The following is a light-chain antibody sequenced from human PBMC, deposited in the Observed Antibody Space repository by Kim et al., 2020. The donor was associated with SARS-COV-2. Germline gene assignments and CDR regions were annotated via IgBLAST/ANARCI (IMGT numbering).Light chain of an antibody. CDR3: LQHNVYPLT. CDR1: QAISNY. V-gene: IGKV1-17*03. CDR2: DAS. J-gene: IGKJ4*01. Sequence: DVQMTQSPSAMSASVGDRVTITCRASQAISNYLAWFQQKPGKGPKRLIYDASSLQSGVPSRFSGSGSGTEFTLTISSLQPEDFATYFCLQHNVYPLTFGGGTKVDIK.